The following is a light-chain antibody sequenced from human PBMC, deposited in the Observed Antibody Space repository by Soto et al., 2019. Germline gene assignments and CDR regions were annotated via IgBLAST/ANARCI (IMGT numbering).Light chain of an antibody. CDR2: GAS. J-gene: IGKJ3*01. CDR1: QSVSSN. CDR3: QQYNNWPT. Sequence: EIVMTQSPATLSVSPGERATLSCRASQSVSSNLAWYQQKPGQAPRLLIYGASTRATGIPARFSGSGSGTEFTLTISSLQSEDLAVYSCQQYNNWPTFGPGTKVDIQ. V-gene: IGKV3-15*01.